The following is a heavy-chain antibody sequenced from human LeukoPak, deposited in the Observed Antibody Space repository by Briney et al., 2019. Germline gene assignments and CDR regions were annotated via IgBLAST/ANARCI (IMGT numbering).Heavy chain of an antibody. J-gene: IGHJ4*02. CDR1: GGTFSSYA. D-gene: IGHD2-15*01. CDR2: IIPILGIA. CDR3: ASGVYCSGGSCQPFDY. Sequence: SVEVSCKASGGTFSSYAISWVRQAPGQGLEWMGRIIPILGIANYAQKFQGRVTITADKSTSTAYMELSSLRSEDTAVYYCASGVYCSGGSCQPFDYWGQGTLVTVSS. V-gene: IGHV1-69*04.